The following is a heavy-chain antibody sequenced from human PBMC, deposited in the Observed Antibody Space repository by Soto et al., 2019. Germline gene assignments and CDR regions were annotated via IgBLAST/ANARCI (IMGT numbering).Heavy chain of an antibody. CDR1: GFTLSSYG. Sequence: GGSLRLSCAASGFTLSSYGMTWVRQAQGKGLEWVSTIRGSDGSTYYADSVKGRFTISRDNSKNTVYLQMNSLRAEDTAEYYCAKDVNYDFLAGYYYYWGQGTLVTVSS. CDR2: IRGSDGST. CDR3: AKDVNYDFLAGYYYY. V-gene: IGHV3-23*01. J-gene: IGHJ4*02. D-gene: IGHD3-9*01.